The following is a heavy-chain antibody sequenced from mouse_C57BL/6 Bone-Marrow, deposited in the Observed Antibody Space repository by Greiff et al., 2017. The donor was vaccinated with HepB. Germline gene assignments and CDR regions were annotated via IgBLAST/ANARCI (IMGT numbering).Heavy chain of an antibody. CDR1: GFTFSSYG. V-gene: IGHV5-6*01. J-gene: IGHJ2*01. D-gene: IGHD2-1*01. CDR3: ARPLYGNYLYYFDY. Sequence: EVHLVESGGDLVKPGGPLKLSCAASGFTFSSYGMSWVRQTPDKRLEWVATISSGGSYTYYPDSVKGRFTISRDNAKNTLYLQMSSLKSEDTAMYYCARPLYGNYLYYFDYWGQGTTLTVSS. CDR2: ISSGGSYT.